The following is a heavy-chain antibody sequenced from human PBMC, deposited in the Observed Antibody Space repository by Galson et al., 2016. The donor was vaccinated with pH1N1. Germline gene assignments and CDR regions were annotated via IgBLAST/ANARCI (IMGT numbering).Heavy chain of an antibody. CDR1: GFTFSRYW. D-gene: IGHD4-17*01. CDR3: ARDRGFLSVTTSAFHM. CDR2: IKQGGSEK. J-gene: IGHJ3*02. Sequence: SLRLSCAASGFTFSRYWMSWVRQAPGKGLEWVANIKQGGSEKNYVDSVKGRFTVSRDNAKNSLYLQMNSLRGGDTAVYYCARDRGFLSVTTSAFHMWGQGTMVTVSS. V-gene: IGHV3-7*03.